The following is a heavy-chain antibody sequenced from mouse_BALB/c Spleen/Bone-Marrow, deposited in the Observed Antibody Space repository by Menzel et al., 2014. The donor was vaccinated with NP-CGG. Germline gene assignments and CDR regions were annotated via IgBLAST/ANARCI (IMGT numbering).Heavy chain of an antibody. CDR1: GYTFTDYD. D-gene: IGHD1-1*01. V-gene: IGHV1S137*01. J-gene: IGHJ2*01. CDR2: ISTYYGDT. CDR3: ARWDFGSHCFDY. Sequence: VQLQESGAELVRPGVSVKISCKGSGYTFTDYDLHWVKQSHARSLEWIGVISTYYGDTTYNPKFEGKATMTVDKSSTTAYMELARLTSEDSAIYYCARWDFGSHCFDYWGQGTTLTVSS.